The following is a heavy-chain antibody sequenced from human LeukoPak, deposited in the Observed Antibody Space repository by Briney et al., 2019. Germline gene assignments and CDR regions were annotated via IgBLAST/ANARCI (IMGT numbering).Heavy chain of an antibody. Sequence: GGSLRLSCAASGFTFSSYGMHWVRQAPGKGLEWVAVIWYDGSNKYYADSVKGRFTISRDNSKNTLYLQMNSLRAEDTAVYYCALNYYDSSGYLDYWGQGTLVTVSS. CDR2: IWYDGSNK. D-gene: IGHD3-22*01. CDR1: GFTFSSYG. J-gene: IGHJ4*02. V-gene: IGHV3-33*01. CDR3: ALNYYDSSGYLDY.